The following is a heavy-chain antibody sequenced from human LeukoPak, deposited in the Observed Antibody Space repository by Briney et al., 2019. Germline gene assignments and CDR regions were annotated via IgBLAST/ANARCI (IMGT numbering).Heavy chain of an antibody. D-gene: IGHD2-2*01. V-gene: IGHV1-69*05. CDR2: IIPIFGTA. CDR1: GGTFSSYA. Sequence: ASVKVSCKASGGTFSSYAISWVRQAPGQGLEWMGGIIPIFGTANYAQKFQGRVTITTDESTSTAYMELSSLRSEDTAVYYCASQGYCSSTSCSKGYSNDWGQGTLVTVSS. J-gene: IGHJ4*02. CDR3: ASQGYCSSTSCSKGYSND.